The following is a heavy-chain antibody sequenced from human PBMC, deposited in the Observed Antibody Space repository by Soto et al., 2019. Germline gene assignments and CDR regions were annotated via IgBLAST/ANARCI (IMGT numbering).Heavy chain of an antibody. CDR3: AREGTNYDILTGYLSDAFDI. D-gene: IGHD3-9*01. J-gene: IGHJ3*02. CDR1: GDSVSSNSAA. Sequence: SQTLSLTFAISGDSVSSNSAAWNWIRQSPSRGLEWLGRTYYRSKWYNDYAVSVKSRITINPDTSKNQFSLQLNSVTPEDTAVYYCAREGTNYDILTGYLSDAFDIWGQGTMVTVSS. V-gene: IGHV6-1*01. CDR2: TYYRSKWYN.